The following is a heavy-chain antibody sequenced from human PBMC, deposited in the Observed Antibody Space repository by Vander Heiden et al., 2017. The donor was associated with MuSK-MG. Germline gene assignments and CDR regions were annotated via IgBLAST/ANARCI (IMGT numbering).Heavy chain of an antibody. CDR3: ARLSVAGTRKIDY. Sequence: QVQLQQWGAGLLKPSETLSLTCAVYGGSFSGYYWSWIRQPPGKGLEWIGEINHSGSTNYNPSLKSRVTISVDTSKNQFSLKLSAVTAADTAVYYCARLSVAGTRKIDYWGQGTLVTVSS. CDR1: GGSFSGYY. CDR2: INHSGST. J-gene: IGHJ4*02. V-gene: IGHV4-34*01. D-gene: IGHD6-19*01.